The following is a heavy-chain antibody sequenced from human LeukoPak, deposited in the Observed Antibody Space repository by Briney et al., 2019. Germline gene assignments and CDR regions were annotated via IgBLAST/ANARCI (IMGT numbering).Heavy chain of an antibody. D-gene: IGHD3-22*01. CDR1: GFTFSSYA. V-gene: IGHV3-23*01. Sequence: TGGSLRPSCAASGFTFSSYAMSWVRQAPGKGLEWVSAISGSGGSTYYADSVKGRFTISRDNSKNTLYLQMNSLRAEDTAVYYCAKDGVYDSSGYYTAHFDYWGQGTLVTVSS. J-gene: IGHJ4*02. CDR3: AKDGVYDSSGYYTAHFDY. CDR2: ISGSGGST.